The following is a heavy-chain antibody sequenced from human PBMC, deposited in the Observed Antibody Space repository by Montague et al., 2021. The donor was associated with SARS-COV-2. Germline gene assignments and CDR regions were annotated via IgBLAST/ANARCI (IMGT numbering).Heavy chain of an antibody. CDR1: GFTFSSYA. CDR3: ARGLAVVAATPFDY. D-gene: IGHD2-15*01. CDR2: ISYDGSNK. V-gene: IGHV3-30*04. Sequence: SLRLSCAASGFTFSSYAMHWVRQAPGKGLEWVAVISYDGSNKYYADSVKGRFTISRDNSKNTLYLQMNSLRAEDTAMYYCARGLAVVAATPFDYWGQGTLVTVSS. J-gene: IGHJ4*02.